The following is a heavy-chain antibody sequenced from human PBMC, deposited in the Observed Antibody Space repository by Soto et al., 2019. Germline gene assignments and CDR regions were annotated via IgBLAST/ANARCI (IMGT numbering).Heavy chain of an antibody. V-gene: IGHV1-18*01. CDR3: ARDNEGRSTAWDS. Sequence: GASVKVSCKASGYTFISYGISWLRQAPGQGLEWVGWISAYNGNTDYAQKFQGRVTMTTDTSTSTAYMELGSLRSDDTAVYYCARDNEGRSTAWDSWGQGTVVTVSS. CDR1: GYTFISYG. D-gene: IGHD1-26*01. J-gene: IGHJ4*02. CDR2: ISAYNGNT.